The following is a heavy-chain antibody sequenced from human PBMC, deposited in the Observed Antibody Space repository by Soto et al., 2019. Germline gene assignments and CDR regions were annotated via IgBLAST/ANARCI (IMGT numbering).Heavy chain of an antibody. Sequence: ASVKVSCKASGYTFTSYYMHWVRQAPGQGLEWMGIINPSGGSTSYAQKFQGRVTITADESTSTAYMELSSLRSEDTAVYYCAFGEYLTRHYYYGMDVWGQGTTVTVSS. CDR2: INPSGGST. D-gene: IGHD3-10*01. V-gene: IGHV1-46*01. CDR1: GYTFTSYY. J-gene: IGHJ6*02. CDR3: AFGEYLTRHYYYGMDV.